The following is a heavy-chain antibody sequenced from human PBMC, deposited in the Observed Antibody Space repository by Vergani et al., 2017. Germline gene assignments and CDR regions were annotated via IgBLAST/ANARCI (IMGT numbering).Heavy chain of an antibody. D-gene: IGHD3-10*01. CDR3: ARGPKLLWFGELLN. CDR2: TNGGNGNT. CDR1: GHTLTSYA. Sequence: QVQLVQSGAEVKKPGASVKVLCKASGHTLTSYAMHWVRQAPGQRLEWMGWTNGGNGNTKYAQKFQGGVTITRDTSASTAYMELSSLRSEDTAVYYCARGPKLLWFGELLNWGEGTLVTVSS. J-gene: IGHJ4*02. V-gene: IGHV1-3*01.